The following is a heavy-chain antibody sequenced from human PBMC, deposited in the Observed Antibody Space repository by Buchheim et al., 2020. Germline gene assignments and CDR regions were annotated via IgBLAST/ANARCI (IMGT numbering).Heavy chain of an antibody. CDR2: ISYDVSKK. CDR1: GFSFSSSG. D-gene: IGHD2-2*02. CDR3: ATGYCSSTSCYTKYQYMDV. Sequence: QVQLVESGGGVVQPGESLRVSCAASGFSFSSSGMHWVRQAPGKGLEWVAVISYDVSKKYYADSVKGRFTISRDNSKNTLYLQMTSLRAEDTAVYYCATGYCSSTSCYTKYQYMDVWGKGTT. J-gene: IGHJ6*03. V-gene: IGHV3-30*03.